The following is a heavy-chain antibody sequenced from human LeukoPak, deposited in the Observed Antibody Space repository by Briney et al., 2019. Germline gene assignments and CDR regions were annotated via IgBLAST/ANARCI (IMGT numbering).Heavy chain of an antibody. D-gene: IGHD6-19*01. CDR1: GFTFSKAW. V-gene: IGHV3-15*01. CDR3: TTGVGTYSSAWPDY. CDR2: IKSNTEGGTT. Sequence: KSGGSLRLSCAASGFTFSKAWMTWVRQAPGKGLEWVGRIKSNTEGGTTEYAAPVKGRFTTSRDDSKNTLSLQMNSLKTEDTAVYYCTTGVGTYSSAWPDYWGQGTLVTVSS. J-gene: IGHJ4*02.